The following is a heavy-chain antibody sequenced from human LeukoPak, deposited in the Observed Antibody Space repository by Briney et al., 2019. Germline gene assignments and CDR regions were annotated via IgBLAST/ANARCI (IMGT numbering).Heavy chain of an antibody. V-gene: IGHV4-39*07. CDR1: GGSISSSSYY. CDR2: IYYSGST. D-gene: IGHD5-18*01. Sequence: PSETLSLTCTVSGGSISSSSYYWGWIRQPPGKGLEWIGSIYYSGSTSYNPSLKSRVTISVDTSKNQFSLKLSSVTAADTAVYYCARSDTAIVTDYYFMDVWGRETTVTVSS. CDR3: ARSDTAIVTDYYFMDV. J-gene: IGHJ6*03.